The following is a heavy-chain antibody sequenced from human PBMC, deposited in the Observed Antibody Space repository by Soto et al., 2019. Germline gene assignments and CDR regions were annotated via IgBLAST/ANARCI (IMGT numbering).Heavy chain of an antibody. D-gene: IGHD3-3*01. CDR3: ASGVFLSLPPAYLDN. J-gene: IGHJ4*02. CDR2: ISSSSSYI. V-gene: IGHV3-21*01. CDR1: GFTFSSYS. Sequence: GGSLRLSCAASGFTFSSYSMNWVRQAPWKGLEWVSSISSSSSYIYYADSVKGRFTISRDNAKNSLYLQMNSLRAEDTAVYYCASGVFLSLPPAYLDNLGPGTLLTVSS.